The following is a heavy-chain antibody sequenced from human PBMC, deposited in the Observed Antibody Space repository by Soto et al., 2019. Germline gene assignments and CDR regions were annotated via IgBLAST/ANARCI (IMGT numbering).Heavy chain of an antibody. V-gene: IGHV4-59*08. CDR2: IYYSGST. CDR1: GGSISSYY. CDR3: ARRDGAGHDY. J-gene: IGHJ4*02. Sequence: QVQLQESGPGLVKPSETLSLTCTVPGGSISSYYWSWIRQPPGKGLEWIGYIYYSGSTNYNPSLKGRVPISVDTSKNQFSLKLSSVTAADTAVYYCARRDGAGHDYCGQGTLVTVSS. D-gene: IGHD3-10*01.